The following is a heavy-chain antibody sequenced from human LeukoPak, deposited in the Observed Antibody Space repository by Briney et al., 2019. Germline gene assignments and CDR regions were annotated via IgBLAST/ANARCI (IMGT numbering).Heavy chain of an antibody. CDR2: SGSGGST. V-gene: IGHV3-23*01. CDR1: GFIFSSYG. D-gene: IGHD1-26*01. CDR3: AKGDYSGSYYFDY. J-gene: IGHJ4*02. Sequence: PGGSLRLSCAVSGFIFSSYGMSWVRQAPGKGLEWVSVSGSGGSTYYADPVKGRFTISRDNSKNTLYLQMNSLRAEDTAVYYCAKGDYSGSYYFDYWGQGTLVTVSS.